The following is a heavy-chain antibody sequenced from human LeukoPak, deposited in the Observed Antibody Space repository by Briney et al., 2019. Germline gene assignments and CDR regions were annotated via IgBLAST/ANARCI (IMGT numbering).Heavy chain of an antibody. CDR1: GFNFVNTW. D-gene: IGHD2-15*01. Sequence: GGSLRLSCAASGFNFVNTWMHWVRQAPGKGLVWVARIKNDGSGIIYADSVEGRFTISRDNAKNSLYLQMNSLRAEDMALYYCAKDSLPGGSATPNWFDYWGQGTLVTVSS. CDR3: AKDSLPGGSATPNWFDY. CDR2: IKNDGSGI. V-gene: IGHV3-74*01. J-gene: IGHJ5*01.